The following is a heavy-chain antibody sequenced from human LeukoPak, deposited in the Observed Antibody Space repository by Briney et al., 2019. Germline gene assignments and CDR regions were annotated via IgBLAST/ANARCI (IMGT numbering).Heavy chain of an antibody. CDR3: AKDRAQLLWFGESWYYFDY. CDR1: GFTFSSYG. D-gene: IGHD3-10*01. J-gene: IGHJ4*02. Sequence: GGSLRLSCAASGFTFSSYGVHWVRQAPGKGLEWVAVISYDGSNKYYADSVKGRFTISRDNSKNTLYLQMNSLRAEDTAVYYCAKDRAQLLWFGESWYYFDYWGQGTLVTVSS. CDR2: ISYDGSNK. V-gene: IGHV3-30*18.